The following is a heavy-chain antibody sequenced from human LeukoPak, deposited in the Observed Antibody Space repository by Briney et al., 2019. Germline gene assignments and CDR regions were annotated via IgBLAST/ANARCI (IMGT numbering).Heavy chain of an antibody. J-gene: IGHJ4*02. CDR3: ARDEDGCLDY. V-gene: IGHV4-34*01. CDR1: GGSFSGYY. CDR2: INHSGST. D-gene: IGHD5-24*01. Sequence: TSETLSLTCAVYGGSFSGYYWSWIRQPPGKGLEWIGEINHSGSTNYNPSLKSRVTISVDTSKNQFSLKLSSVTAADTAVYYCARDEDGCLDYWGQGTLVTVSS.